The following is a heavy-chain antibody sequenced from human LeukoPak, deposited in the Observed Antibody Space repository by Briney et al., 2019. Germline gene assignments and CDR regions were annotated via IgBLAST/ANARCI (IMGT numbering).Heavy chain of an antibody. CDR3: ARWEGNGYYFDY. CDR2: IKQDGSEE. V-gene: IGHV3-7*01. Sequence: GGSLRLSCAASGFTFSSYSMNWVRQAPGKGLEWVANIKQDGSEEYYVDSVKGRFTISRDNGKNSLYLQMNSLRAEDTAVYYCARWEGNGYYFDYRGQGTLVTVSS. CDR1: GFTFSSYS. J-gene: IGHJ4*02. D-gene: IGHD3-22*01.